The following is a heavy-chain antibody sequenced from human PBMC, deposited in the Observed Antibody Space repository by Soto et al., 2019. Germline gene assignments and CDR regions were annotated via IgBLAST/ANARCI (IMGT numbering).Heavy chain of an antibody. V-gene: IGHV3-33*01. Sequence: QVQLVESGGGVVQPGRSLRLSCAASGFTFSSYGMHWVRQAPGKGLEWVTVIWYDGSNKHYADSVKGRFTISRDNSKNMVSLQMNSPRVEDTAVYYCARGSPPDYWGQGTLVTVSA. CDR1: GFTFSSYG. CDR2: IWYDGSNK. CDR3: ARGSPPDY. J-gene: IGHJ4*02.